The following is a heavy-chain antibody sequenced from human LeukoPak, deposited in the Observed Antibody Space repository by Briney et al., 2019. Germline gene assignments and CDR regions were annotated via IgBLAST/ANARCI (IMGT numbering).Heavy chain of an antibody. Sequence: PGGSLRLSCAAYGFIFNDYDMHWVRQAPGKGLEWVAFIRSDGSDENYAASVMGRFTISRDSSKNTLYLQMNSLRAEDTAVYYCAKDRAPGIVGAQDGFDYWGQGTLVTVSS. CDR1: GFIFNDYD. CDR2: IRSDGSDE. D-gene: IGHD1-26*01. V-gene: IGHV3-30*02. CDR3: AKDRAPGIVGAQDGFDY. J-gene: IGHJ4*02.